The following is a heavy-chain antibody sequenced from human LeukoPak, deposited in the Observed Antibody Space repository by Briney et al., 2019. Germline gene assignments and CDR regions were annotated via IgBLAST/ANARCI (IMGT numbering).Heavy chain of an antibody. CDR2: IIPMFGTA. D-gene: IGHD2-2*01. J-gene: IGHJ5*02. Sequence: SVKVSCKASGGTFSSYAISWVRQAPGQGLEWMGGIIPMFGTAIYAQKFQGRVTITADESTNTAYMELSSLRSEDTAVYYCARDVRHKYCSSASCYRGWFDPWGQGTLVTVSS. CDR3: ARDVRHKYCSSASCYRGWFDP. V-gene: IGHV1-69*01. CDR1: GGTFSSYA.